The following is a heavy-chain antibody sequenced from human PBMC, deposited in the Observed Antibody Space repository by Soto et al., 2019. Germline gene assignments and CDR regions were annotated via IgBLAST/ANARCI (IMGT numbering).Heavy chain of an antibody. J-gene: IGHJ4*02. D-gene: IGHD2-15*01. CDR2: INPSGGST. CDR3: ARVYCSGGSCCSVDY. CDR1: GYTFTSYY. Sequence: QVQLVQSGAEVKKPGASVKVSCKASGYTFTSYYMHWVRQAPGQGLEWMGIINPSGGSTSYAQKFQGGVTMTRDTSTSTAYRELSSLRSEDTAVYYCARVYCSGGSCCSVDYWGQGTLVTVSS. V-gene: IGHV1-46*01.